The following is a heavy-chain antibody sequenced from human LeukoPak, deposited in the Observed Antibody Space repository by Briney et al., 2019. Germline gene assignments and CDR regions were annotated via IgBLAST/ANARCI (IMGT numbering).Heavy chain of an antibody. J-gene: IGHJ2*01. CDR2: ISVGGTTR. CDR1: GFTFSSYS. V-gene: IGHV3-48*02. Sequence: PGRSLRLSCAASGFTFSSYSMKWVRQAPGKGLEGVSYISVGGTTRYYADSVEGRFTISRDNAKNSLYLQMNSLRDEDTAMYYCARSRTGYFDLWGRGTLVTVSS. CDR3: ARSRTGYFDL.